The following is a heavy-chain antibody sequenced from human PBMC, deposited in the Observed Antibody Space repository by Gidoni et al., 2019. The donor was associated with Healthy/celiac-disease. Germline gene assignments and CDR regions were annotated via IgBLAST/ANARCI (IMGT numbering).Heavy chain of an antibody. CDR2: IYYSGST. CDR1: GGSISSSSYY. V-gene: IGHV4-39*01. CDR3: ARLGERVAATTTTIGPYYFDY. Sequence: QLQLQESGPGLVKPSETLSITCTVSGGSISSSSYYWGWIRQPPGKGLEWIGSIYYSGSTYYNPSLKGRVTISVDTSKNQFSLKLSSVTAADTAVYYCARLGERVAATTTTIGPYYFDYWGQGTLVTVSS. D-gene: IGHD2-15*01. J-gene: IGHJ4*02.